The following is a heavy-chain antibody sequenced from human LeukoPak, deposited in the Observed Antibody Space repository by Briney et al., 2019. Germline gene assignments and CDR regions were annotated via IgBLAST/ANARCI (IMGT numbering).Heavy chain of an antibody. CDR3: ARGTYDFWSGYYHDIFDY. Sequence: ASVKVSCKASGYTFTSYYMHWVRQAPGQGLEWMGIINPSGGSTSYAQKFQGRVTMTRDTSTSTVYMELSRLRSDDTAVYYCARGTYDFWSGYYHDIFDYWGQGTLVTVSS. J-gene: IGHJ4*02. V-gene: IGHV1-46*01. D-gene: IGHD3-3*01. CDR1: GYTFTSYY. CDR2: INPSGGST.